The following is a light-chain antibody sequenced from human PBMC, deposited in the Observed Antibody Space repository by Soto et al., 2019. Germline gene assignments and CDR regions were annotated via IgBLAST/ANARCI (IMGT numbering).Light chain of an antibody. J-gene: IGLJ1*01. CDR1: SSDVGGYNY. Sequence: QSALTQPASVSGSPGQSITISCTGTSSDVGGYNYVSWYQQHPGKAPKLMIYDVSNRPSGVSNRFSGSKSGNTASLTISGLQAEDEADYYGSSYTSSSTLVFGTVTKVTVL. CDR2: DVS. CDR3: SSYTSSSTLV. V-gene: IGLV2-14*01.